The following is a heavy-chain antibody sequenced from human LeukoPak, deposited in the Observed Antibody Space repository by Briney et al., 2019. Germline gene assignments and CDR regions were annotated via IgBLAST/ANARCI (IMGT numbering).Heavy chain of an antibody. CDR3: ARDRARVGWSFDY. D-gene: IGHD6-19*01. CDR1: GFTVSSNY. V-gene: IGHV3-53*01. Sequence: GGSLRLSCAASGFTVSSNYMSWVRQAPGKGLEWVSVIYSGGSTYYADSVKGRFTISRDNSKNTLYLQMNSLRAEDTAVYYCARDRARVGWSFDYWGQGTLVTVS. CDR2: IYSGGST. J-gene: IGHJ4*02.